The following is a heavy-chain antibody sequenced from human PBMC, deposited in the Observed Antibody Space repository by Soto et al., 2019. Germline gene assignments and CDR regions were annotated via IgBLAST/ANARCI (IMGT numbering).Heavy chain of an antibody. D-gene: IGHD2-2*01. CDR3: ARGAQDIVVVPAATTGAYYHYGMDV. CDR1: GGSFSGYY. CDR2: INHSGST. J-gene: IGHJ6*02. V-gene: IGHV4-34*01. Sequence: LSLTCAVYGGSFSGYYWSWIRQPPGKGLEWIGEINHSGSTNYNPSLKSRVTISVDTSKNQFSLKLSSVTAADTAVYYCARGAQDIVVVPAATTGAYYHYGMDVWGQGTTVTVSS.